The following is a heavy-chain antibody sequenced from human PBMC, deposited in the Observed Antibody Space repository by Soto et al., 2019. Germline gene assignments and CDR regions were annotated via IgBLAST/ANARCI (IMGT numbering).Heavy chain of an antibody. CDR2: ISYDGSNK. CDR1: GFTFSSYA. J-gene: IGHJ4*02. D-gene: IGHD3-16*01. V-gene: IGHV3-30-3*01. CDR3: ARDEDDYVWGSYGLDY. Sequence: GGSLRLSCAASGFTFSSYAMHWVRQAPGKGLEWVAVISYDGSNKYYADSVKGRFTISRDNSKNTLYLQMNSLRAEDTAVYYCARDEDDYVWGSYGLDYWGQGTLVTGLL.